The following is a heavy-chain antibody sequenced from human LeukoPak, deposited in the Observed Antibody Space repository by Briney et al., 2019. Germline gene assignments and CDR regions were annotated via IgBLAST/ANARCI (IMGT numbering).Heavy chain of an antibody. J-gene: IGHJ2*01. D-gene: IGHD3-10*01. Sequence: SETLSLTCTVSGGSISSYYWSWIRQPAREGLEWIGRIYTSGSTNYNTSLKSRVTMSVDTSKNQFSLKLSSVTAADTAVYYCARDLWDLRFGERTNWYFDLWGRGTLVTVSS. CDR1: GGSISSYY. V-gene: IGHV4-4*07. CDR3: ARDLWDLRFGERTNWYFDL. CDR2: IYTSGST.